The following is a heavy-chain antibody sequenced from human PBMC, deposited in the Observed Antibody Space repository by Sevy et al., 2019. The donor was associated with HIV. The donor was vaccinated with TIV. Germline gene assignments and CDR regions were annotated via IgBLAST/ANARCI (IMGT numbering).Heavy chain of an antibody. D-gene: IGHD4-4*01. V-gene: IGHV4-34*01. J-gene: IGHJ6*02. CDR2: INHSGST. CDR1: GGSFSDYY. Sequence: SETLSLTCAVYGGSFSDYYWSWIRQPPGKGLEWIGEINHSGSTNYNPSLKSRVTISIDTSKNQFSLKLSSVTAADTAVYYCARGKKSRRDDYSYYYGMDVWGQGTTVTVSS. CDR3: ARGKKSRRDDYSYYYGMDV.